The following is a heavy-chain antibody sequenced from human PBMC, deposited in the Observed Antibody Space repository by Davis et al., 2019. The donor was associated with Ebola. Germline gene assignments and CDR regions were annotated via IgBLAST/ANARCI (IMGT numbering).Heavy chain of an antibody. D-gene: IGHD3-10*02. Sequence: PGGSLRLSCAASGFTFDDYGMSWVRQAPGKGLEWVSGINWNGGSTGYADSVKGRFTISRDNAKNSLYLQMNSLRAEDMALYYCAKGGPTMWGDWFDPWGQGTLVTVSS. CDR2: INWNGGST. V-gene: IGHV3-20*04. CDR3: AKGGPTMWGDWFDP. J-gene: IGHJ5*02. CDR1: GFTFDDYG.